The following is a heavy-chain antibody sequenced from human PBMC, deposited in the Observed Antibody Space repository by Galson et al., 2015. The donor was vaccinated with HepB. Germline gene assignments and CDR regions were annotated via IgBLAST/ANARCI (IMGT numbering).Heavy chain of an antibody. CDR2: ISSIGSSI. CDR3: ATELHTSGWYLPDY. CDR1: GFTFSSYT. V-gene: IGHV3-48*02. J-gene: IGHJ4*02. Sequence: SLRLSCAASGFTFSSYTMNWVRQAPGKGLEWVSYISSIGSSIYYADSVKGRFTISRDNAKNSLYLQMNSLRDDDTAVYYCATELHTSGWYLPDYWGQGTLVTVSS. D-gene: IGHD6-19*01.